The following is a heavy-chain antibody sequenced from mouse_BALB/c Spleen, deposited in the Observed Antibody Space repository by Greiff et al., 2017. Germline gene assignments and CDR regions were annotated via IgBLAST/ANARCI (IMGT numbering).Heavy chain of an antibody. CDR3: ARAITTVVANYAMDY. Sequence: EVQLVESGGGLVQPGGSLKLSCAASGFTFSSYTMSWVRQTPEKRLEWVAYISNGGGSTYYPDTVKGRFTISRDNAKNTLYLQMSSLKSEDTAMYYCARAITTVVANYAMDYWGQGTSVTVSS. J-gene: IGHJ4*01. D-gene: IGHD1-1*01. V-gene: IGHV5-12-2*01. CDR1: GFTFSSYT. CDR2: ISNGGGST.